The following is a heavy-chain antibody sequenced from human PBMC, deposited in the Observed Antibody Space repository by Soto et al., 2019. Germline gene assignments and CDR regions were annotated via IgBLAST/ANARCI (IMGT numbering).Heavy chain of an antibody. Sequence: QLQLQESGPGLVKPSETLSLTCAVSGDSISSSSYYWGWIRQPPGKGLEWIGSIYSSGNTYYNPSLKSRVTISVDTSRNHFSLKLTSVTAADTAVYYCVPRGPNFYYYGVDVWGQGTTVTVSS. J-gene: IGHJ6*02. V-gene: IGHV4-39*02. CDR3: VPRGPNFYYYGVDV. CDR1: GDSISSSSYY. CDR2: IYSSGNT. D-gene: IGHD2-2*01.